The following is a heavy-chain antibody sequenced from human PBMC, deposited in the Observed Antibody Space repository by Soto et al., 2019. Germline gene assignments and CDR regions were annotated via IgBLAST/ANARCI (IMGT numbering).Heavy chain of an antibody. J-gene: IGHJ4*02. D-gene: IGHD3-22*01. CDR1: GYSFTSNW. CDR2: IYPGDSDT. V-gene: IGHV5-51*01. CDR3: ARHLYESSGYRYFDL. Sequence: ESLKISFQGSGYSFTSNWIGWVRQMPGKGLEWMGIIYPGDSDTKYSPSFQGQVTISVDKSISTAYLQWSSLKASDTAMYYCARHLYESSGYRYFDLWGQGTLVTVSS.